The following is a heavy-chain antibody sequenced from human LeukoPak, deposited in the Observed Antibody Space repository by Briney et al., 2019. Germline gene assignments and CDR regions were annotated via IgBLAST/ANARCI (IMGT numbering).Heavy chain of an antibody. J-gene: IGHJ4*02. Sequence: SETLSLTCTVSGGSISSYYWSWIRQPAGKGLEWIGRIYTSGSTNYNPSLKSRVTMSVDTSKNQFSLRLSSVTAADTAVYYCARGDFWSGYDDYWGQGTLVTVSS. V-gene: IGHV4-4*07. CDR1: GGSISSYY. CDR3: ARGDFWSGYDDY. D-gene: IGHD3-3*01. CDR2: IYTSGST.